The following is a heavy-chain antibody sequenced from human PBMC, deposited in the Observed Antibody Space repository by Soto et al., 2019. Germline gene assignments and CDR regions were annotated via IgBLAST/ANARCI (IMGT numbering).Heavy chain of an antibody. J-gene: IGHJ4*02. V-gene: IGHV4-39*01. Sequence: SETLSLTCTVSGGSIGSSSSYWGWIRQPPGKGLEWIGSIFYSGSTYSNPSLRSRVTMSVDTSMTHFSLRLSSVTAADTAVYYCARHERTSGDYVHYFDYWGPGALVTVSS. CDR1: GGSIGSSSSY. D-gene: IGHD4-17*01. CDR3: ARHERTSGDYVHYFDY. CDR2: IFYSGST.